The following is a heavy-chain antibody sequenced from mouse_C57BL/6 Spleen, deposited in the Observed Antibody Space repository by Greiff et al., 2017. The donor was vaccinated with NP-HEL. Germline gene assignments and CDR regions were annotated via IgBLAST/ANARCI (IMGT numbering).Heavy chain of an antibody. V-gene: IGHV1-82*01. Sequence: QVQLQQSGPELVKPGASVKISCKASGYAFSSSWMNWVKQRPGKGLEWIGRIYPGDGDTNYNGKFKGKATLTADKSSSTAYMQLSSLTSEDSAVDFCALITTVVPPFDYWGQGTTLTVSS. J-gene: IGHJ2*01. CDR1: GYAFSSSW. CDR2: IYPGDGDT. D-gene: IGHD1-1*01. CDR3: ALITTVVPPFDY.